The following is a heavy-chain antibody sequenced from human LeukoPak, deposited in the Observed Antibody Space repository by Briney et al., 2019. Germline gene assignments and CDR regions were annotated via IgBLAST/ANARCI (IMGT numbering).Heavy chain of an antibody. J-gene: IGHJ4*02. V-gene: IGHV3-30*02. D-gene: IGHD6-6*01. CDR1: GFIFSSYG. CDR2: IRYDGSNK. CDR3: AKEGVAARPIDDY. Sequence: GGSLRLSCAASGFIFSSYGMHWVRQAPGKGLEWVAFIRYDGSNKYYADSVKGRFTISRDNSKNPLYLQMNSLRAEDTAVYYCAKEGVAARPIDDYWGQGTLVTVSS.